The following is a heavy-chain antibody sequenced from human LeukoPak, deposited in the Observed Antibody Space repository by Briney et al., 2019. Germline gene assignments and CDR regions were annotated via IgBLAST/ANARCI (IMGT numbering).Heavy chain of an antibody. CDR3: ARANYDFWSRLDPHYYYMDI. CDR1: GGSITTESYY. J-gene: IGHJ6*03. CDR2: VFHSGHT. D-gene: IGHD3-3*01. Sequence: SETLSLTCTLSGGSITTESYYWAWIRQPPGKGLDWIGSVFHSGHTYYNPSLKSRVTISVDRSKTQFSLMLGSVTAADTAMYYCARANYDFWSRLDPHYYYMDIWGTGTAVTVSS. V-gene: IGHV4-39*01.